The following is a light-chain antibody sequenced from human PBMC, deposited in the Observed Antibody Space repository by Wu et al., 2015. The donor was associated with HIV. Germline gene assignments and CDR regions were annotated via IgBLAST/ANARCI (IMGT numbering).Light chain of an antibody. CDR1: QSVNKR. CDR2: QAS. J-gene: IGKJ2*01. Sequence: DIQLTQSPSTLSTSIGDRVTITCRASQSVNKRLAWYQQKPGKAPKLLIYQASGLESGVPSRFSGSGSGTEFTLTISGLQPDDFATYYCQHYNSSPYTFGQGTKLEIK. CDR3: QHYNSSPYT. V-gene: IGKV1-5*03.